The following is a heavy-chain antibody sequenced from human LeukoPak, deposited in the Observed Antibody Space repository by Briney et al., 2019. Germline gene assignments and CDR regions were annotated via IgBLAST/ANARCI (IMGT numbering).Heavy chain of an antibody. J-gene: IGHJ3*02. V-gene: IGHV1-8*01. D-gene: IGHD3-10*01. CDR3: ARGNVLLWFGELFRDAFDI. CDR1: GYTFTSYD. Sequence: GASVKVSCKASGYTFTSYDINWVRQATGQGLEWMGWMNPNSGNTGYAQKFQGRVTMTRNTSISTAYMELSSLRSEDTAVYYCARGNVLLWFGELFRDAFDIWGQGTMVTVSS. CDR2: MNPNSGNT.